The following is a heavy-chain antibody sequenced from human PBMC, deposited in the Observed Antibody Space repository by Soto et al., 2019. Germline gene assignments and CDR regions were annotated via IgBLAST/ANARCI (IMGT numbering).Heavy chain of an antibody. CDR3: AVDYYYMDV. J-gene: IGHJ6*03. CDR2: ISSGSSTI. V-gene: IGHV3-48*01. CDR1: GISFSTYA. Sequence: GGSLRLSCAASGISFSTYAMNWVRQAPGKGLEWVSYISSGSSTIYYAESVKGRFTISRDNAKKSLFLQMNSLRAEDTAVYYCAVDYYYMDVWGKGTTVTVSS.